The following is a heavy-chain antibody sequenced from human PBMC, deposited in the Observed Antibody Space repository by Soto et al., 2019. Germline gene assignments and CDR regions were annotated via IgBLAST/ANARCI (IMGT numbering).Heavy chain of an antibody. D-gene: IGHD2-15*01. CDR3: AKDKKYRRYCSSGRYCGSPGY. CDR1: GFTFDDYA. J-gene: IGHJ4*02. Sequence: GGSLRLSCAGSGFTFDDYAMYWVRQAPGEGLEWVSVISWNGDSVSYADSVKGRFTVSRDNAKNSLPLQMNSLRPEDTAFYFCAKDKKYRRYCSSGRYCGSPGYWGQGTLVTVSS. CDR2: ISWNGDSV. V-gene: IGHV3-9*01.